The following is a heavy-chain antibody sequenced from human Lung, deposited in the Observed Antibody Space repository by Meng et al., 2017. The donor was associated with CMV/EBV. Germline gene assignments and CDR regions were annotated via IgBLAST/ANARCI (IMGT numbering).Heavy chain of an antibody. CDR2: IYPGDSDT. Sequence: GGSXRLXCKGSGYSFTSYWIGWVRQMPGKGLEWMGIIYPGDSDTRYSPSFQGQVTISADKSISTAYLQWSSLKASDTAMYYCARHSSTETDIVVVPAATAAFDIWXQGTMVTVSS. J-gene: IGHJ3*02. CDR1: GYSFTSYW. D-gene: IGHD2-2*01. CDR3: ARHSSTETDIVVVPAATAAFDI. V-gene: IGHV5-51*01.